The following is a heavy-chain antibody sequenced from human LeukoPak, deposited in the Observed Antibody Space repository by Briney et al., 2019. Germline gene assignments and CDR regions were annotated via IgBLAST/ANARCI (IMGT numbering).Heavy chain of an antibody. Sequence: GGSLRLSCAASGFTFGSYGMHWVRQAPGKGLEWVAVIWYDGSNKYYADSVKGRFTISRDNSKNTLYLQMNSLRAEDTAVYYCARASYSGSYPTFIDYWGQGTLVTVSS. V-gene: IGHV3-33*01. D-gene: IGHD1-26*01. J-gene: IGHJ4*02. CDR3: ARASYSGSYPTFIDY. CDR1: GFTFGSYG. CDR2: IWYDGSNK.